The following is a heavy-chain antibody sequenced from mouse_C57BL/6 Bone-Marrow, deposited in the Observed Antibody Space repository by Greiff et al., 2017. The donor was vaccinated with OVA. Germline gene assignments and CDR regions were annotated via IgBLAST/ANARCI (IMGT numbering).Heavy chain of an antibody. CDR3: ARRGYGSSPHAMDY. CDR1: GYTFTSYW. Sequence: QVQLQQPGAELVKPGASVKMSCKASGYTFTSYWITWVKQRPGQGLEWIGDIYPGSGSTNYNEKFKSKATLTVDTSPSTAYMQLSSLTSEDSAVYYCARRGYGSSPHAMDYWGQGTSVTVSS. J-gene: IGHJ4*01. D-gene: IGHD1-1*01. CDR2: IYPGSGST. V-gene: IGHV1-55*01.